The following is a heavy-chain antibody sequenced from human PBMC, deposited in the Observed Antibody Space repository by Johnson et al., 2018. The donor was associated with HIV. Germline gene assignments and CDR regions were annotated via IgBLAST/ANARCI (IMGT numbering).Heavy chain of an antibody. D-gene: IGHD1-26*01. CDR1: GFTFSDYY. CDR2: ISISGSTI. V-gene: IGHV3-11*04. Sequence: QEKLVESGGGLVKPGGSLRLSCVASGFTFSDYYMSWVRQAPGKGLAWVSYISISGSTIYYADSVKGRFTISRDNPKNSLYLQMNSLRAEDTAVYYCARDRTSQRWELLPDDAFDIWGQGTMVTVSS. J-gene: IGHJ3*02. CDR3: ARDRTSQRWELLPDDAFDI.